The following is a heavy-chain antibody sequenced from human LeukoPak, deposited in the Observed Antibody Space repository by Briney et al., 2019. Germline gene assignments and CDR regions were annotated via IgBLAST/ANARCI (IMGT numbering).Heavy chain of an antibody. D-gene: IGHD5-18*01. CDR1: GFTFSNYA. V-gene: IGHV3-23*01. CDR2: ISGRDDST. J-gene: IGHJ3*02. Sequence: GGSLRLSCAASGFTFSNYAMSWVRQAPGRGLEWVSTISGRDDSTYYADSVKGRFTISRDNPKNTLYLQMSSLRAEDTAVYYCAKFRGYTYGPGAFDIWGQGTMVTVSS. CDR3: AKFRGYTYGPGAFDI.